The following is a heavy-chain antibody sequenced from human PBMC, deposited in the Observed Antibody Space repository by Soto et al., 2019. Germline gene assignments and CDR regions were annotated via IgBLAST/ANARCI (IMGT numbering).Heavy chain of an antibody. D-gene: IGHD3-10*01. J-gene: IGHJ4*02. CDR2: ITNTGGNV. CDR1: GLIFSDYS. CDR3: TGGGVSCGTGY. Sequence: EVQLVESGGGLVQPGGSLRLSCVASGLIFSDYSMNWFRQAPGSGLEWVSYITNTGGNVYYADSVKVRFTVSGDNAKNSLFLQMDSLRTEDTAVYYCTGGGVSCGTGYWCQGSLVTVSS. V-gene: IGHV3-48*01.